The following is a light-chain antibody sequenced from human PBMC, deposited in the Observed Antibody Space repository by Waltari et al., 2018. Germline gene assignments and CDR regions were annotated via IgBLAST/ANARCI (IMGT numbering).Light chain of an antibody. CDR3: SSWDDSLSGVV. Sequence: QSVLTQPPSASGTPGPRVTMSCSGSHSNIGSNYVYWYQQLPGTAPKLLIYKNDLRPSGVPDRISGSKSGTSASLAISGLRSEDEADYYCSSWDDSLSGVVLGGGTKLTVL. V-gene: IGLV1-47*01. CDR1: HSNIGSNY. J-gene: IGLJ2*01. CDR2: KND.